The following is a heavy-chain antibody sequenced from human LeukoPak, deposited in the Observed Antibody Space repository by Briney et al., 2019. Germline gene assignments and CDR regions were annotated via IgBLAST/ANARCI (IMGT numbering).Heavy chain of an antibody. CDR1: GFTFSNYW. Sequence: GGSLRLSCAASGFTFSNYWMSWVRQAPGKGLEWVANIKQDGSEKYYVDSVKGRFTISRDNAKNSLYLQMNSLRAEDTAVYYCARSVLWFGESRMNWFDPWGQGTLVTVSS. J-gene: IGHJ5*02. CDR2: IKQDGSEK. CDR3: ARSVLWFGESRMNWFDP. V-gene: IGHV3-7*01. D-gene: IGHD3-10*01.